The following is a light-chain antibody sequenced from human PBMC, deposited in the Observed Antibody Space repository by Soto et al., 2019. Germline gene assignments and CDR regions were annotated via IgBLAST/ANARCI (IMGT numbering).Light chain of an antibody. CDR2: DNS. V-gene: IGLV1-40*01. CDR3: QSYDSSLNGYVV. Sequence: QSVLTQPPSVSGAPGQRVTISCTGSSSNIGAGYDVHWYQQLPGTAPKLLIYDNSNRPSGVPDRFSGSKSATSASLAITGLQAEDEADYYCQSYDSSLNGYVVFGGGTKLTVL. CDR1: SSNIGAGYD. J-gene: IGLJ2*01.